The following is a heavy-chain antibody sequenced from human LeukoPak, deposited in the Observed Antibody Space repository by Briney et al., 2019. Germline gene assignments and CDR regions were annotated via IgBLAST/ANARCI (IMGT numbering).Heavy chain of an antibody. J-gene: IGHJ4*02. CDR1: GFTFSSYA. Sequence: GGSLRLSCAASGFTFSSYAMHWVRQAPGKWLEWVAVISYDGGITNYADSVKGRFTISRDNSKNTLYLQLNSLRAEDAAVYYCAGDSTYYYASGSSGPHYFDYWGQGTLVTVSS. CDR3: AGDSTYYYASGSSGPHYFDY. CDR2: ISYDGGIT. V-gene: IGHV3-30*01. D-gene: IGHD3-10*01.